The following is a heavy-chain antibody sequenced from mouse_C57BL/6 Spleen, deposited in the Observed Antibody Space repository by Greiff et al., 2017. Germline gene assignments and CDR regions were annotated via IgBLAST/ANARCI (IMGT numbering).Heavy chain of an antibody. D-gene: IGHD1-1*01. J-gene: IGHJ4*01. CDR2: IWSGGST. Sequence: VQLQQSGPGLVQPSQSLSITCTVSGFSLTSYGVHWVRQSPGKGLEWLGVIWSGGSTDYNAAFISRLSISKDNSKSQVFFKMNSLQADDTAIYYCARGGYGSSHAMDYWGQGTSVTVSS. V-gene: IGHV2-2*01. CDR3: ARGGYGSSHAMDY. CDR1: GFSLTSYG.